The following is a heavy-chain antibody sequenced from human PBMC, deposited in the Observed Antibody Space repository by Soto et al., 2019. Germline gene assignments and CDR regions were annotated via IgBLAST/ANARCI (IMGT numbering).Heavy chain of an antibody. J-gene: IGHJ6*02. CDR2: ISYDGSNK. Sequence: HPGGSLRLSCAASGFTFSSYAMHWVRQAPGKGLEWVAVISYDGSNKYYADSVKGRFTISRDNSKNTLYLQMNSLRAEDTAVYYCAKVTGSSWLYYYGMDVWGQGTTVTVSS. CDR1: GFTFSSYA. CDR3: AKVTGSSWLYYYGMDV. V-gene: IGHV3-30-3*01. D-gene: IGHD6-13*01.